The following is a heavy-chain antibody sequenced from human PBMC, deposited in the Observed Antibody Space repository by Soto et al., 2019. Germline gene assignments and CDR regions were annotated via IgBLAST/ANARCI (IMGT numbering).Heavy chain of an antibody. CDR1: GGTFSSYA. CDR2: IIPIFGTA. J-gene: IGHJ4*02. V-gene: IGHV1-69*13. CDR3: SMIVVVYGIDY. D-gene: IGHD3-22*01. Sequence: SVKVSCKASGGTFSSYAISWVRQAPGQGLEWMGGIIPIFGTANYAQKFQGRVTITADESTSTAYMELSSLRSEDTAVYYCSMIVVVYGIDYWGQGTLVTVSS.